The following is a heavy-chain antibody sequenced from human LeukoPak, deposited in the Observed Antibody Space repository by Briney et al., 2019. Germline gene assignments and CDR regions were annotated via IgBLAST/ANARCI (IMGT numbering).Heavy chain of an antibody. CDR2: IYYSGST. J-gene: IGHJ3*02. V-gene: IGHV4-59*01. Sequence: PSETLSLTCTVSGRSISSYYGSWIRQPPGKGLEWIGYIYYSGSTNYNPSLKSRVTISVDTSKNQFSLKLSSVTAADTAVYYCARDHRLEIDAFDIWGQGTMVTVSS. D-gene: IGHD6-19*01. CDR1: GRSISSYY. CDR3: ARDHRLEIDAFDI.